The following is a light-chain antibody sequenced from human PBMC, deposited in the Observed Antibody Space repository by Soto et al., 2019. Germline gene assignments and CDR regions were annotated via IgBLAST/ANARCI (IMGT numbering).Light chain of an antibody. CDR1: QSFRGL. V-gene: IGKV3-11*01. CDR2: DAY. Sequence: EVVLTQSPVTLSLSPGERATLSCRASQSFRGLLAWYQQKPGKSPRLLIYDAYNRATGLPPRFSGSGSGTDYTLNISSLEHEDSAVYYCQQRHMWPITFGQGTRLEIK. CDR3: QQRHMWPIT. J-gene: IGKJ5*01.